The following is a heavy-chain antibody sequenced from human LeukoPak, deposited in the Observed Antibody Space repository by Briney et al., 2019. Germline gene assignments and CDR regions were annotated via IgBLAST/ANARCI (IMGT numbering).Heavy chain of an antibody. J-gene: IGHJ4*02. V-gene: IGHV3-33*01. CDR3: ASLRYYYDSSGHLGVDY. CDR2: IWYDGSNK. D-gene: IGHD3-22*01. CDR1: GFTFSSYG. Sequence: GGSLRLSCAASGFTFSSYGMHWVRQAPGKGLEWVAVIWYDGSNKYYADSVKGRFTISRDNSKNTLYLQMNSLRAEDTAVYYCASLRYYYDSSGHLGVDYWGQGTLVTVSS.